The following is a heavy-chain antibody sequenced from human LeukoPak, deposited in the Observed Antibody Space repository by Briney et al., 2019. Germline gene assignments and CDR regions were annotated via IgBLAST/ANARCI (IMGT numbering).Heavy chain of an antibody. CDR3: ARASYPSIRYSYGYYYYMDV. D-gene: IGHD5-18*01. CDR1: GGSISSYY. Sequence: SETLSLTCTVSGGSISSYYWSWIRQPPGKGMEDIGHIYYSGFTNYNPSLKSRVTMSVDTSKNQFSLKLSSVTAADTAVYYCARASYPSIRYSYGYYYYMDVWGKGTTVTVSS. V-gene: IGHV4-59*01. CDR2: IYYSGFT. J-gene: IGHJ6*03.